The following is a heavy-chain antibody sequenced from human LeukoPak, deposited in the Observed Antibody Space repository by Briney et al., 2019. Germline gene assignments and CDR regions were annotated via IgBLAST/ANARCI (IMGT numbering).Heavy chain of an antibody. CDR1: GYPFTGYY. J-gene: IGHJ4*02. D-gene: IGHD6-6*01. CDR2: INPNSGGT. CDR3: ASRSAKRPFDY. Sequence: ASVKVSFKASGYPFTGYYMHWVRPAPGQGLEWMGWINPNSGGTNYAQKFQGRVTMTRDTSISTAYMELSRLRSDDTAVYYCASRSAKRPFDYWGQGTLVTVSS. V-gene: IGHV1-2*02.